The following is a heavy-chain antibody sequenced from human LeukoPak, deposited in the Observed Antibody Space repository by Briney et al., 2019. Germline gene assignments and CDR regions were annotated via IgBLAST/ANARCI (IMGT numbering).Heavy chain of an antibody. CDR3: AKDPVAGAPSYYFDN. Sequence: PGGSLRLSCVASGFTFYTYGMHWVRQAPGKGLEWVSFLRYDGRNQYYADSVKGRFTISRDNPKNTLYLQMSSLRPEDTAVYYCAKDPVAGAPSYYFDNWGQGTLVTVSS. V-gene: IGHV3-30*02. CDR1: GFTFYTYG. J-gene: IGHJ4*02. CDR2: LRYDGRNQ. D-gene: IGHD6-19*01.